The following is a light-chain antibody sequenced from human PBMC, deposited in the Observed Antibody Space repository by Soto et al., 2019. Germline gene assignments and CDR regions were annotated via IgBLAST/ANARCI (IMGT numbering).Light chain of an antibody. V-gene: IGKV1-12*01. CDR2: AAS. J-gene: IGKJ4*01. Sequence: DIQMTQSPSSVSASVGDRVIITCRASQGIGSWLVGYQQKPGKAPKLLIYAASSLQGGVPLRFSGSGSGTDFILTITDLQPEDFATYYCQQAKSFPLPFGGGTRVEIK. CDR1: QGIGSW. CDR3: QQAKSFPLP.